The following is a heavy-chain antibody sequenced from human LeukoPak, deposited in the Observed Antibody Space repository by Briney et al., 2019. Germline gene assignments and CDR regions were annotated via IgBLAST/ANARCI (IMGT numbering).Heavy chain of an antibody. J-gene: IGHJ4*02. CDR1: GHTFTNYY. CDR3: ARDSYHYGNSAYTDY. V-gene: IGHV1-46*01. Sequence: GASVKVSCKASGHTFTNYYMHWVRQAPGQGLEWMGIINPSGVSTTYAQKFQGRVTMTRDASTSTVYMELSSLRSDDTAVYYCARDSYHYGNSAYTDYWGQGTLVAVSS. CDR2: INPSGVST. D-gene: IGHD3-22*01.